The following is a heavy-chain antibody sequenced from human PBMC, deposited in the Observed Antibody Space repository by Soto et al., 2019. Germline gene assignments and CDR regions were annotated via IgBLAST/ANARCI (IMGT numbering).Heavy chain of an antibody. J-gene: IGHJ3*02. CDR3: AREVRVRGFAFDI. D-gene: IGHD3-3*01. V-gene: IGHV3-66*01. Sequence: GGSLRLSCAASGFTFSSYWMHWVRQAPGKGLEWVSFIYSGGNTYYADSVKGRFTISRDNSKNMLYLQMNSLRVEDTAVYYCAREVRVRGFAFDIWGQGTMVTVSS. CDR1: GFTFSSYW. CDR2: IYSGGNT.